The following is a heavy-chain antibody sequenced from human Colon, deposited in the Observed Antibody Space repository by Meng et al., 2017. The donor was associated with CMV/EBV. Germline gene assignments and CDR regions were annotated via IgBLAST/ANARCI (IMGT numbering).Heavy chain of an antibody. CDR3: ARDTVGSVDY. CDR2: IYYSGST. V-gene: IGHV4-31*03. Sequence: CTVSGGSISSGGYYWSWIRQHPGKGLEWIGYIYYSGSTYYNPSLKSRVTISVDTSKNQFSLKLSSVTATDTAVYYCARDTVGSVDYWGQGTLVTVSS. J-gene: IGHJ4*02. CDR1: GGSISSGGYY. D-gene: IGHD1-26*01.